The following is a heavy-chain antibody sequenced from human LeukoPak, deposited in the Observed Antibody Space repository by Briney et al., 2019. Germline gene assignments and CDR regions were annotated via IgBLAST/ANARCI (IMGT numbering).Heavy chain of an antibody. Sequence: GASVKVSCKASGYTFTSYGISWVRQAPGQGLEWMGWISAYNGNTNYAQKLQGRVTMTTDTSTSTAYMELRSLRSDDTAVYYCARDLFPYYYGSGINSGSDYWGQGTLVTVSS. CDR2: ISAYNGNT. V-gene: IGHV1-18*01. CDR1: GYTFTSYG. CDR3: ARDLFPYYYGSGINSGSDY. J-gene: IGHJ4*02. D-gene: IGHD3-10*01.